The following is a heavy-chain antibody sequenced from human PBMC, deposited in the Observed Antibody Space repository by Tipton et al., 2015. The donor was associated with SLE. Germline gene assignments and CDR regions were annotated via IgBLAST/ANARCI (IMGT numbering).Heavy chain of an antibody. CDR1: GFTFSSYA. Sequence: SLRLSCAASGFTFSSYAMSSVRTGPGKGLEWVSGISGGGGSTYYADSVKGRFTISRDNSKNTLYLQMNSLRAEDTAVYYCAKKGERWGWFDPWGQGTLVTVSS. D-gene: IGHD5-24*01. V-gene: IGHV3-23*01. J-gene: IGHJ5*02. CDR3: AKKGERWGWFDP. CDR2: ISGGGGST.